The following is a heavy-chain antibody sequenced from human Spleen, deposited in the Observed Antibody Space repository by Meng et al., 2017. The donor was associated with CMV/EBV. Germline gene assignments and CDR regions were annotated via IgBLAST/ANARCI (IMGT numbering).Heavy chain of an antibody. J-gene: IGHJ6*02. CDR2: ISGSGGST. D-gene: IGHD2-2*01. V-gene: IGHV3-23*01. CDR1: GFTFSSYA. Sequence: GESLKISCAASGFTFSSYAMSWVRQAPEKGLEWVSAISGSGGSTYYADSVKGRFTISRDNSKNTLYLQMNSLRAEDTAVYYCAKSGTSSVRGGMDVWGQGTTVTVSS. CDR3: AKSGTSSVRGGMDV.